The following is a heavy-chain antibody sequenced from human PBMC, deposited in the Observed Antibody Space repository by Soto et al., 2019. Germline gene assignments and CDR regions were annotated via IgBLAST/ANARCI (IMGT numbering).Heavy chain of an antibody. J-gene: IGHJ5*02. CDR3: ALYSNYDWFDP. V-gene: IGHV4-34*01. D-gene: IGHD4-4*01. Sequence: TLSLTCAVYGGSFSGYYWSWIRQPPGKGLEWIGEINHSGSTNYNPSLKSRVTISVDTSKNQFSLKLSSVTAADTAVYYCALYSNYDWFDPWGQGTLVTVSS. CDR1: GGSFSGYY. CDR2: INHSGST.